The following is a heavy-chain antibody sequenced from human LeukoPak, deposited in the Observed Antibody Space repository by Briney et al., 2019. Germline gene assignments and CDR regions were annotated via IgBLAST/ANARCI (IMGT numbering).Heavy chain of an antibody. Sequence: RGESLKISCKGSGYSFTSYWIGWVRQMPGKGLGWMGIIYPGDSDTRYSPSFQGQVTISADKSISTAYLQWSSLKASDTAMYYCARQHCSGGSCYSAPFDYWGQGTLVTVSS. CDR2: IYPGDSDT. J-gene: IGHJ4*02. D-gene: IGHD2-15*01. V-gene: IGHV5-51*01. CDR1: GYSFTSYW. CDR3: ARQHCSGGSCYSAPFDY.